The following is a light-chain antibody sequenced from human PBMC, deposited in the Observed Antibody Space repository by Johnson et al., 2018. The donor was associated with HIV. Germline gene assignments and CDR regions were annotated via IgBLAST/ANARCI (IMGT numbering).Light chain of an antibody. J-gene: IGLJ1*01. CDR1: SSNIGNNY. CDR2: DNN. CDR3: GTWDSSLSAGRYV. V-gene: IGLV1-51*01. Sequence: QSVLTQPPSVSAAPGQKVTISCSGSSSNIGNNYVSWYRQLPGTAPQLLIYDNNKRPSGIPDRFSGSKSGTSATLGITGLQTWDEADYYCGTWDSSLSAGRYVFGTGTKVTVL.